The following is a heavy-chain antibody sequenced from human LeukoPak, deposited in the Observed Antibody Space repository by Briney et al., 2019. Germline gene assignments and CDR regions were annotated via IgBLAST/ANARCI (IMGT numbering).Heavy chain of an antibody. Sequence: GGSLRLSCAASGFTFSDFWMSWVRQAPGKGLEWVASVTQDGSENHYVDSAKGRFTISRDNAKNSLYLQMNSLRAEDTAVYYCATVVVVPAATDYWGQGTLVTVSS. CDR3: ATVVVVPAATDY. V-gene: IGHV3-7*01. J-gene: IGHJ4*02. CDR2: VTQDGSEN. D-gene: IGHD2-2*01. CDR1: GFTFSDFW.